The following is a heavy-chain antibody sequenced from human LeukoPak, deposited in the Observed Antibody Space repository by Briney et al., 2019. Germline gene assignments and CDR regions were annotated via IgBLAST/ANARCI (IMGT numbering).Heavy chain of an antibody. J-gene: IGHJ4*02. Sequence: QPGGSLRLSCAASGVTLSTYAMSWARQAPGKGLEWVSVISGSDNSTYYADSVKGRFTISRGNSKNTLYMQMNSLRVEDTAIYYCAKVDSGNYYYFDYWGQGTLVTVSS. V-gene: IGHV3-23*01. CDR2: ISGSDNST. CDR1: GVTLSTYA. CDR3: AKVDSGNYYYFDY. D-gene: IGHD1-26*01.